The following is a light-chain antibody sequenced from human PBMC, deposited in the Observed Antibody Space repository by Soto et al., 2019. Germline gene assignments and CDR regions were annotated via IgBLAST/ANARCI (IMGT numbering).Light chain of an antibody. CDR3: SSYAGDNNVV. CDR1: GNDVGGHDY. Sequence: QSALTQPPSASGSLGQSVTISCTGSGNDVGGHDYVSWHQQHPGKAPKLIIFEVSQRPSGVPDRFSGSKSGNTASLTVSGLQSDDEAVYYCSSYAGDNNVVFGGGTKLTVL. V-gene: IGLV2-8*01. CDR2: EVS. J-gene: IGLJ2*01.